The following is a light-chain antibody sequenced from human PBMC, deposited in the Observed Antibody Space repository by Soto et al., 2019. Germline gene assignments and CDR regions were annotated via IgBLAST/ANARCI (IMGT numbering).Light chain of an antibody. V-gene: IGKV3-15*01. CDR1: QRISSN. CDR2: GAS. CDR3: QHYNSYSEA. J-gene: IGKJ1*01. Sequence: EVVMTQSPATLSVSPGERATLSCRASQRISSNLAWYQQRPGQAPRLLIYGASTRAPGIPARFSGSGSETEFTLTISSLQSEDFATYYCQHYNSYSEAFGQGTKVELK.